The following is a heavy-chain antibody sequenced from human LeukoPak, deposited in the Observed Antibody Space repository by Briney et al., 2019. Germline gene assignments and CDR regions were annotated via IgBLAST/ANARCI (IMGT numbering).Heavy chain of an antibody. Sequence: ASVKVSCKASGYTFASYAMNWVRQAPGQGLEWMGWINTNTGNPTYAQGFTGRFVFSLDTSVSTAYLQISSLKAEDTAVYYCAREGSYGGYHNWFDPWGQGTLVTVSS. CDR2: INTNTGNP. J-gene: IGHJ5*02. CDR1: GYTFASYA. CDR3: AREGSYGGYHNWFDP. V-gene: IGHV7-4-1*02. D-gene: IGHD5-12*01.